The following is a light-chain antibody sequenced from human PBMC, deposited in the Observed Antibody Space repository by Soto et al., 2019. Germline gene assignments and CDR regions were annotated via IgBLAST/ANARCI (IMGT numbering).Light chain of an antibody. J-gene: IGKJ1*01. CDR3: QQYVRSPPAWT. CDR2: DAS. V-gene: IGKV3-20*01. Sequence: ETVLTQSPGTLSLSPGERATLSCRASQSVSSSYLSWYQQKPGQAPRLLIYDASSRATGIPDRFSGSGSGTDFTLTISRLEPEDVAVYYCQQYVRSPPAWTFGQGPKVEIK. CDR1: QSVSSSY.